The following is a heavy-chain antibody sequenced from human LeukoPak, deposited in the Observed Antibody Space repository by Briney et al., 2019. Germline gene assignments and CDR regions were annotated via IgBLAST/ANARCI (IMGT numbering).Heavy chain of an antibody. J-gene: IGHJ4*02. Sequence: ASVKVSCKASGYTFTSYGISWVRQAPGQGLEWMGWISAYNGNTNYAQKLQGRVTMTTDTSTSTACMELSSLRSEDTAVYYCATEDRCTYRALFDYWGQGTLVTVSS. V-gene: IGHV1-18*01. CDR2: ISAYNGNT. CDR1: GYTFTSYG. D-gene: IGHD1-14*01. CDR3: ATEDRCTYRALFDY.